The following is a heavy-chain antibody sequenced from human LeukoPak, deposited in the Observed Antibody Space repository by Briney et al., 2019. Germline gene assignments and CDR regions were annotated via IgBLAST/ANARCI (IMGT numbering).Heavy chain of an antibody. CDR1: GGSISSYSYY. J-gene: IGHJ4*02. Sequence: SETLSLTCMVSGGSISSYSYYWGWIRQPPGKGLEWIGSIDHSGSTYYNPSLKSRVTVSLDASKNQFSLKVAPVTAADTAVYYCARDLADTAMITAYWGQGTLVTVSS. CDR2: IDHSGST. D-gene: IGHD5-18*01. V-gene: IGHV4-39*07. CDR3: ARDLADTAMITAY.